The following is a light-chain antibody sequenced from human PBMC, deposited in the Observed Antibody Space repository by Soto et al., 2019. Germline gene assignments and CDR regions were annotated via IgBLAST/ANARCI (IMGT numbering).Light chain of an antibody. CDR1: QSVSNNY. V-gene: IGKV3-20*01. J-gene: IGKJ2*01. CDR2: GSS. CDR3: QQYGSPPPYT. Sequence: EVVLTQSPGTLSLSPGERATLSCRASQSVSNNYLAWYQQKPGQGPRLLIFGSSDSATGIPDRFSGSGSGKDFILTISRLEPEDFPVYYCQQYGSPPPYTFGQGTKLEIK.